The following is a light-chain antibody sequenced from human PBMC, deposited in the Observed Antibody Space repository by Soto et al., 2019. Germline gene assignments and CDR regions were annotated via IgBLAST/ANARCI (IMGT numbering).Light chain of an antibody. CDR1: QSVSSH. CDR3: QQRSSVIT. CDR2: DAS. J-gene: IGKJ5*01. V-gene: IGKV3-11*01. Sequence: EVVLTQSPATLSLSAGVGATLSCRGSQSVSSHLAWYQQKPGQAPRLRIYDASKRATGIPARFSGNGFGTYFTLTISSLEPEDFAVYYCQQRSSVITFGQGTRLEIK.